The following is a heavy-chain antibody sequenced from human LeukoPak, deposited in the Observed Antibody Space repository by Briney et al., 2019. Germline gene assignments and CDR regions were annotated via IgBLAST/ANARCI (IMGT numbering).Heavy chain of an antibody. J-gene: IGHJ4*02. V-gene: IGHV4-34*01. CDR1: GGSFSGYY. CDR2: INHSGST. Sequence: SETLSLTCAVYGGSFSGYYWSWIRQPPGKGLEWIGEINHSGSTNYNPSLKSRVTISVDTSKNQFSLKLSSVTAADTAVYYCATSYCGGDCHSRTGDYWGQGTLVTVSS. CDR3: ATSYCGGDCHSRTGDY. D-gene: IGHD2-21*02.